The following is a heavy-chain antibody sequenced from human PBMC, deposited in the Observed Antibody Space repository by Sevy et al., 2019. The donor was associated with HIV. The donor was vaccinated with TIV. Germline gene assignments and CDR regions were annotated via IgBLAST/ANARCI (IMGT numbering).Heavy chain of an antibody. V-gene: IGHV3-7*01. J-gene: IGHJ4*02. CDR2: IKQDGSDK. Sequence: GGSLRLSCAASGFTFSTYWMSWVRQAPGKGLEWVANIKQDGSDKNYMDSVKGRFTISRDNAKNSLYLQMSSLRAEDTAVYYRATLSSPMPNSGWYDFFDHGGQGTLVTVSS. CDR1: GFTFSTYW. D-gene: IGHD6-19*01. CDR3: ATLSSPMPNSGWYDFFDH.